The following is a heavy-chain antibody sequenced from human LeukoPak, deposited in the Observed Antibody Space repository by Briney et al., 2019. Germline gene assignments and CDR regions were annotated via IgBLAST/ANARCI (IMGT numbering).Heavy chain of an antibody. CDR1: GYTFTIYG. V-gene: IGHV1-18*01. CDR3: ARDLSRRLSYYDSSGYYGS. CDR2: ISAYNGNT. D-gene: IGHD3-22*01. J-gene: IGHJ5*02. Sequence: ASVKVSFKASGYTFTIYGISWVRQAPGQGLEWMGWISAYNGNTNYAQKLQGRVTMTTETATRRAYMEVRRVRSDDTAVYYCARDLSRRLSYYDSSGYYGSWGQGTLVTVSS.